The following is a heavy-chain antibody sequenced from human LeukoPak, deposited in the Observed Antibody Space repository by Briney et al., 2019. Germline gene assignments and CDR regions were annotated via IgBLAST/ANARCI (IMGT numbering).Heavy chain of an antibody. J-gene: IGHJ5*02. CDR1: GGSISSPSYS. Sequence: SETLSLTCTVSGGSISSPSYSWGWIRQPPGQGLEWIGSFYYSDTTYYNPSFKSRVTISVDASKNQFSLKLSSVTAADTAGYYCARHTYWGYQVSWGQGSLVIVSS. D-gene: IGHD2-8*02. V-gene: IGHV4-39*01. CDR2: FYYSDTT. CDR3: ARHTYWGYQVS.